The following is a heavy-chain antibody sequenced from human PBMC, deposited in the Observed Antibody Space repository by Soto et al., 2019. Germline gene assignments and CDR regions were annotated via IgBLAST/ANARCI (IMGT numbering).Heavy chain of an antibody. J-gene: IGHJ4*02. D-gene: IGHD6-19*01. Sequence: EVQLLESWGGLVQPGGSLRLSCAASGFTFSSYAMSWVRQAPGKGLDWVSAISVSVGSTYYADPVKGRFTISRDNSKNTLYLQMNSLRAEDTAVYYCAKVERAVAGIIDWGQGTLVTVSS. CDR1: GFTFSSYA. V-gene: IGHV3-23*01. CDR3: AKVERAVAGIID. CDR2: ISVSVGST.